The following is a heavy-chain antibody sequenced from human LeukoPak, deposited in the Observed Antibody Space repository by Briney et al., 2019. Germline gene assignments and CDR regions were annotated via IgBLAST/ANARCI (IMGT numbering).Heavy chain of an antibody. Sequence: GGSLRLSCAGAGFTFSTHTINWVRQAPGKGLEWVSSISSSSAYIYYADSVKGRFTISRNNAKNSLYLQMNSLRAEDTAVYYCAKDRWGGVFDIWGQGTMVTVSS. CDR1: GFTFSTHT. V-gene: IGHV3-21*01. J-gene: IGHJ3*02. D-gene: IGHD3-16*01. CDR3: AKDRWGGVFDI. CDR2: ISSSSAYI.